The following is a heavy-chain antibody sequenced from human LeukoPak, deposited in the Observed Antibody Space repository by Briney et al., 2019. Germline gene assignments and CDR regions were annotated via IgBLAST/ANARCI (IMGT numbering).Heavy chain of an antibody. V-gene: IGHV5-51*01. Sequence: HGESLMISCKGSGYSFTSYWIGWVRQMPGNGLEWMGIIYPGDSDTRYNPSFQGQVTISADKSINTAYLQWSSLKASDTAMYSCASPGYRSRYFDYRGHGALVTVSS. D-gene: IGHD6-19*01. CDR3: ASPGYRSRYFDY. CDR2: IYPGDSDT. CDR1: GYSFTSYW. J-gene: IGHJ4*01.